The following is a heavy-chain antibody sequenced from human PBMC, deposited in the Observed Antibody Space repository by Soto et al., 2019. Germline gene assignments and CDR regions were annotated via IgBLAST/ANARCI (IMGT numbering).Heavy chain of an antibody. V-gene: IGHV1-2*04. CDR1: GYTFTDHY. CDR3: ARAKSFGSGELDY. D-gene: IGHD3-10*01. J-gene: IGHJ4*02. Sequence: QVQLVQSGAEVKSPGASVKVSCKASGYTFTDHYILWVRQAPGQGLEWMGWVNPISGGTIYAPKFPGWVTMTRDTSTSTAYLELRSLTSDATAVYFCARAKSFGSGELDYWGQGTLVTVSS. CDR2: VNPISGGT.